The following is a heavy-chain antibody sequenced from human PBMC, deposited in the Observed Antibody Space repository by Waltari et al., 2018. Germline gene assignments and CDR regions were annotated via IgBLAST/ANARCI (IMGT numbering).Heavy chain of an antibody. CDR1: GLTFSTYA. Sequence: EVQLLESGGGLVQPGGSLRVSCAASGLTFSTYAMSWVRQAPGKGLGWVSAISGSGTNTYYADSVKGRFTISRDNSKSTVYLQMNALRVEDTAVYFCVREKDGYSYADYWGQGTLVIVSS. D-gene: IGHD5-18*01. J-gene: IGHJ4*02. V-gene: IGHV3-23*01. CDR3: VREKDGYSYADY. CDR2: ISGSGTNT.